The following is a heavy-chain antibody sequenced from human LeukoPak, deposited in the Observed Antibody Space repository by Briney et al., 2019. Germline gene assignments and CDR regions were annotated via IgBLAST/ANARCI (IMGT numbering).Heavy chain of an antibody. D-gene: IGHD6-19*01. CDR2: ISGSGGST. V-gene: IGHV3-23*01. J-gene: IGHJ6*03. CDR1: GFTFSSYA. Sequence: PGGSLRLSCAASGFTFSSYAMSWVRQAPGKGLEWVSAISGSGGSTYYADSVKGRFTISRDNFKNTLYLQMNSLRAEDTAVYYCAKDHAESSGWTIYYYYYMDVWGIGTTVTVSS. CDR3: AKDHAESSGWTIYYYYYMDV.